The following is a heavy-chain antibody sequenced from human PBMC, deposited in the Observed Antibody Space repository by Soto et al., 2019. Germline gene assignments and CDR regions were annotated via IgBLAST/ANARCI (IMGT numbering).Heavy chain of an antibody. Sequence: QVQLVQSGAEVRKPGASVKVSCKASGYTFTTYGISWVRQAPGQRLEWMGWISGYNGHTTYAQKFQGRVTMTTDTSTSTVYMDLRSLRSDDTAVYYCAREGEMPYYYYGLDVWGQGTTVTVSS. J-gene: IGHJ6*02. CDR3: AREGEMPYYYYGLDV. V-gene: IGHV1-18*01. D-gene: IGHD3-16*01. CDR2: ISGYNGHT. CDR1: GYTFTTYG.